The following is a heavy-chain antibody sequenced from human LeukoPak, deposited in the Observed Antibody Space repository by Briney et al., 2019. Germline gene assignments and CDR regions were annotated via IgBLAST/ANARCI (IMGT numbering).Heavy chain of an antibody. D-gene: IGHD3-22*01. V-gene: IGHV3-23*01. CDR2: VSGSGGST. J-gene: IGHJ4*02. Sequence: GGSLRLSCAASGFTFSSYAMSWVRQAPGKGLEWVSGVSGSGGSTYYADSVKGRFTTSRDNSKNTLYLQMNSLRAEDTAVYYCARDLSHDSSGYSDYWGQGTLVTVSS. CDR1: GFTFSSYA. CDR3: ARDLSHDSSGYSDY.